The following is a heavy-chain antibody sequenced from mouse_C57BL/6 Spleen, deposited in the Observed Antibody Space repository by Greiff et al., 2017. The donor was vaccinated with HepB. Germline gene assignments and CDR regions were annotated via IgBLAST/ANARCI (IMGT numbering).Heavy chain of an antibody. D-gene: IGHD4-1*01. V-gene: IGHV1-72*01. CDR3: VREVTGTWFAD. J-gene: IGHJ3*01. CDR2: IDTNSGGT. CDR1: GYTFTSYW. Sequence: QVQLQQPGAELVKPGASVKLSCKASGYTFTSYWMHWVKQRPGRGLEWLGRIDTNSGGTKFNEKFKSKATLTVDKPSSTAYMRLSSLTSEDSAVYYCVREVTGTWFADWGEGTLVTVSA.